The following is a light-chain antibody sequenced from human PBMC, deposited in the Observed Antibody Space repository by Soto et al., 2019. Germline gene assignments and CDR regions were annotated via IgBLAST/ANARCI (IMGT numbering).Light chain of an antibody. V-gene: IGLV2-18*02. J-gene: IGLJ2*01. CDR1: SSDVGSYNR. CDR3: SSYTSTTNL. Sequence: QSALTQPPSVSGSLGQSVTISCTGTSSDVGSYNRVSWYQQPPGTAPKLMTYEVSNRPSGVPDRFSGSKSGNTASRTISGLQDEDEADYYCSSYTSTTNLFGGGTNVTVL. CDR2: EVS.